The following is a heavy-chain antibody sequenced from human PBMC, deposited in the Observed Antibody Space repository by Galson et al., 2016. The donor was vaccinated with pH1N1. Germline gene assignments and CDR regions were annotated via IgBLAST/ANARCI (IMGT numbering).Heavy chain of an antibody. J-gene: IGHJ2*01. D-gene: IGHD3-22*01. V-gene: IGHV1-69*13. CDR3: AREDYYDTDLSDWYFDL. CDR2: IIPIFNTA. CDR1: GGTFGSFG. Sequence: SVKVSCKASGGTFGSFGINWVRQAPGQGLEWMGGIIPIFNTAKYARNFQGRVTITADESTTTAYMELSSPRSDDTAVYFCAREDYYDTDLSDWYFDLWGRGTLLTVSS.